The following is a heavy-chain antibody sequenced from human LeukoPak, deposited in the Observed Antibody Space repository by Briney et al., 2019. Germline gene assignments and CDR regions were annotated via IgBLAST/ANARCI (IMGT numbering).Heavy chain of an antibody. D-gene: IGHD5-12*01. CDR1: GFIFSSYW. V-gene: IGHV3-74*01. Sequence: GGSLRLSCAASGFIFSSYWMHWVRHAPGKGLAWVSRINTDGSSTSYADSVKGRFTISRDNAKNTLYLQMNSLRAEDTAVYYCARGPSGYHNTGGQGTLVTVSS. CDR3: ARGPSGYHNT. J-gene: IGHJ4*02. CDR2: INTDGSST.